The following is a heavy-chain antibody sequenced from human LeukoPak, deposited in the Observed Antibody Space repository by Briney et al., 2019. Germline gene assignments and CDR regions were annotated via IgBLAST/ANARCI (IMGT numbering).Heavy chain of an antibody. CDR3: ARVDWMIGAFDI. D-gene: IGHD3-22*01. J-gene: IGHJ3*02. CDR1: GFTSSTYS. CDR2: ITSSSSTI. Sequence: GGSLRLSCAASGFTSSTYSMNWVRQAPGKGLEWVSYITSSSSTIYYADSVRGRFTISRDNAKNSLYLQMNSLRDEDTAVYYCARVDWMIGAFDIWGQGTMVTVSS. V-gene: IGHV3-48*02.